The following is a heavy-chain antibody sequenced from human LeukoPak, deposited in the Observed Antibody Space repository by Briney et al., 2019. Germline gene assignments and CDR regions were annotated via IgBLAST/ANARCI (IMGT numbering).Heavy chain of an antibody. V-gene: IGHV3-33*01. CDR2: MWYDGSRE. CDR3: ARDLSFRSLDF. Sequence: GGSLRLSCAASGFILSTNGMHWVRQAPGKGLEWVAGMWYDGSREDYADSVKGRFTISRDMSKNTLNLQMNSLRVEDTAMFYCARDLSFRSLDFRGQGTLVTVSS. J-gene: IGHJ4*02. CDR1: GFILSTNG. D-gene: IGHD1-26*01.